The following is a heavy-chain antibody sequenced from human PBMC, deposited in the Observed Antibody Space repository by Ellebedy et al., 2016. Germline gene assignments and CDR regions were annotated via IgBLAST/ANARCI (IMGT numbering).Heavy chain of an antibody. J-gene: IGHJ4*02. V-gene: IGHV3-7*04. CDR1: GLAFSSSW. CDR3: ARGGYTSGWYPDRFDY. D-gene: IGHD6-19*01. Sequence: GESLKISCVASGLAFSSSWMSWVRQAPGKGMEWVANIKQDGSEEYYVDSLKGRFTISRDNAKNSLYLQMNSLRAEDTAVYYCARGGYTSGWYPDRFDYWGQGTLVTVSS. CDR2: IKQDGSEE.